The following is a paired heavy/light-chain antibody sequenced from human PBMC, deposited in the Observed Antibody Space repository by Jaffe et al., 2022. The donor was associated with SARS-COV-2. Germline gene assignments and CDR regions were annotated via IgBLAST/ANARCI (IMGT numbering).Light chain of an antibody. CDR1: QGISSF. Sequence: DIQMTQSPSSLSASVGDRVTITCRASQGISSFLAWYQQKPGRVPKILIYAASTLQSGVPSRFSGSGFGTDFTLTISSLQPEDVATYYCQKYNSAPFTFGPGTRVQIK. CDR2: AAS. J-gene: IGKJ3*01. V-gene: IGKV1-27*01. CDR3: QKYNSAPFT.
Heavy chain of an antibody. V-gene: IGHV3-21*01. CDR3: ARDSYVWGSPSCMDV. CDR2: ISTSSSYI. D-gene: IGHD3-16*01. Sequence: EVQLVESGGGLVKPGGSLRLSCAASGFTFSHYTMNWVRQAPGKGLEWVSSISTSSSYIYYADSVKGRFTISRDDAKNSLYLQMNSLRAEDTAVYYCARDSYVWGSPSCMDVWGKGTTVTVSS. J-gene: IGHJ6*03. CDR1: GFTFSHYT.